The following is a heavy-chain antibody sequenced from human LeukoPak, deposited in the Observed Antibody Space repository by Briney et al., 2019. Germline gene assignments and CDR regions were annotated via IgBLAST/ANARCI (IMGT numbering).Heavy chain of an antibody. CDR1: GFTFDDYG. Sequence: GGSLRLSCAASGFTFDDYGMTWVRQAPGKGLEWVSSINWNGGSTGYGDSLKGRFTISRGNSKNTLYLQMNSLRAEDTTVYYCARVDYGDYGFDYWGQGTLVTVSS. D-gene: IGHD4-17*01. V-gene: IGHV3-20*04. J-gene: IGHJ4*02. CDR2: INWNGGST. CDR3: ARVDYGDYGFDY.